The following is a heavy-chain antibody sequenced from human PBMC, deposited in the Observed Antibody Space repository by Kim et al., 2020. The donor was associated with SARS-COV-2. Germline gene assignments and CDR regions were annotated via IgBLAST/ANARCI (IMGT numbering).Heavy chain of an antibody. CDR3: ATAPGAYNDSSGGGYYYYYGRGV. J-gene: IGHJ6*02. CDR2: FDPEDGET. Sequence: ASVKVSCKVSGYTLTELSMHWVRQAPGKGLEWMGGFDPEDGETIYAQKFQGRVTMTEDPSTDTAYIELSSLRSEDTAVYYCATAPGAYNDSSGGGYYYYYGRGVWGQGPTVTVSS. D-gene: IGHD3-22*01. V-gene: IGHV1-24*01. CDR1: GYTLTELS.